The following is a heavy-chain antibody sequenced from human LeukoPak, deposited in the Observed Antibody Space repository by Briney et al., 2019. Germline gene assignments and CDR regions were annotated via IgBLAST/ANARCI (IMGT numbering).Heavy chain of an antibody. D-gene: IGHD3-3*01. V-gene: IGHV4-34*01. CDR1: GGTFRGYY. Sequence: SETLSLTCAVYGGTFRGYYWRWIRQPPGKGLEWIGEINHSGSPKYNPSLKNRVTISVDTSKNQSALKLSSVTAADTAVYYCARAGGGYFDFWSGYYTPFFDYWGQGTLVTVSS. CDR3: ARAGGGYFDFWSGYYTPFFDY. J-gene: IGHJ4*02. CDR2: INHSGSP.